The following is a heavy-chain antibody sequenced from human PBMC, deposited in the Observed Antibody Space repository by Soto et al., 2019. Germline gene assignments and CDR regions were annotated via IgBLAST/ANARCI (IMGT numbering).Heavy chain of an antibody. CDR3: ARDKGPAGQEYFQH. CDR2: IYYSGST. V-gene: IGHV4-30-4*01. D-gene: IGHD6-13*01. J-gene: IGHJ1*01. Sequence: QVQLQESGPGLVKPSQTLSLTCTVSGGSISSGDYYWSWIRQPPGKGLEWIGYIYYSGSTYYNPSLKRRVTXXVXTXXNQFSLKLSSVTAADTAVYYCARDKGPAGQEYFQHWGQGTLVTVSS. CDR1: GGSISSGDYY.